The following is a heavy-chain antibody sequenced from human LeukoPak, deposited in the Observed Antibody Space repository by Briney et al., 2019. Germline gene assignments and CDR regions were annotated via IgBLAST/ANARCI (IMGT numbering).Heavy chain of an antibody. Sequence: GESLKISCKGSGYSFTSYWIGWVRQMPGKGLEWMGVIYPGDSDTRYSPSFQGQVTISADKSISTAYLQWSSLKASDTAMYYCARHGFDYSNSGYYGMDVWGQGTTVTVSS. CDR3: ARHGFDYSNSGYYGMDV. CDR1: GYSFTSYW. D-gene: IGHD4-11*01. J-gene: IGHJ6*02. CDR2: IYPGDSDT. V-gene: IGHV5-51*01.